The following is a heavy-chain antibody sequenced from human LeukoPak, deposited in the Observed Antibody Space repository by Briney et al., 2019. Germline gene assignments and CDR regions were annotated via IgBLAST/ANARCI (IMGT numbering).Heavy chain of an antibody. CDR3: ARGRGSSAYFDY. V-gene: IGHV4-59*12. J-gene: IGHJ4*02. Sequence: SETLSLTCTVSGGSISSYYWSWIRQPPGKGLEWIGCIYYSGSTNYNPSLKSRVTISIDTSKNQFSLKLSSVTPEDTAVYYCARGRGSSAYFDYWGQGTLVTVSS. D-gene: IGHD6-6*01. CDR2: IYYSGST. CDR1: GGSISSYY.